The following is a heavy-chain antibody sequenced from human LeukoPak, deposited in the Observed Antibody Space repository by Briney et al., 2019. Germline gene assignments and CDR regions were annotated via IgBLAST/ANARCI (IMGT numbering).Heavy chain of an antibody. CDR1: GGSISSYY. Sequence: SETLSLTCTVSGGSISSYYWSWIRQPPGKGLEWIGYIYYSGSTNYNPSLKSRVTISVDASKNQFSLKLSSVTAADTAVYYCARVIGGVGFDYWGQGTLVTVSS. D-gene: IGHD3-16*01. CDR3: ARVIGGVGFDY. CDR2: IYYSGST. V-gene: IGHV4-59*01. J-gene: IGHJ4*02.